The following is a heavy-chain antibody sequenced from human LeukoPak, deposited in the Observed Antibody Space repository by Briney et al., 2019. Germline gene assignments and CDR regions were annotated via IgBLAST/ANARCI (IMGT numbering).Heavy chain of an antibody. CDR1: GFTFSSHW. Sequence: GGSLRLSCAASGFTFSSHWMSWVRQAPGKGLEWVANIKQDGSDKYYVDSVKGRFTISRDNAKNSLYLQMNSLRAEDTAVYYCARGYDWGQGTLVTVSS. D-gene: IGHD3-16*01. J-gene: IGHJ4*02. CDR2: IKQDGSDK. CDR3: ARGYD. V-gene: IGHV3-7*04.